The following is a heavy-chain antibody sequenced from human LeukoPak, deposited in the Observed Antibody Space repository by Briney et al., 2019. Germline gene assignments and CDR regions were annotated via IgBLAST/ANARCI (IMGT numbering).Heavy chain of an antibody. J-gene: IGHJ3*02. CDR3: ARVGGLGAFDI. Sequence: GRSLRLSCAASGFTFSSYAMHWVRQAPGKGLEWVAVISYDGGNKYYADSVKGRFTISRDNSKNTLYPQMNSLRAEDTAVYYCARVGGLGAFDIWGQGTMVTVSS. V-gene: IGHV3-30*04. D-gene: IGHD3-16*01. CDR1: GFTFSSYA. CDR2: ISYDGGNK.